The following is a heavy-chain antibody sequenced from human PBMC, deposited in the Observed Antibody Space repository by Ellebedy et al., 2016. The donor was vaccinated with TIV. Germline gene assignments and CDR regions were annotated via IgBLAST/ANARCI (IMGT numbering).Heavy chain of an antibody. J-gene: IGHJ4*02. CDR1: GFTFSGYY. Sequence: PGGSLRLSCAASGFTFSGYYMSWFRQAPGKGLEWVSVIYSGGSTYYADSVKGRFTVSRDKAKDTLYLEMNSLRAGDTAVYYCACWSGDWNGPFDYWGPGTLVTVST. V-gene: IGHV3-53*01. CDR3: ACWSGDWNGPFDY. D-gene: IGHD2-21*02. CDR2: IYSGGST.